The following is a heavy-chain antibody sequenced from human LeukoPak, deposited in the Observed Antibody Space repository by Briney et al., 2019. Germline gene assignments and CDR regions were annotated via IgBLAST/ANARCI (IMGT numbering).Heavy chain of an antibody. D-gene: IGHD2-8*01. Sequence: PGGSLRLSCAASGFTFSSYWMHWVRQAPGKGLVWVSRINGDGSSTTYADSVKGRLTISRDNAKNTLYLQTNSLRAEDTAVYYCARDGVALDPWGQGTLVTVSS. CDR1: GFTFSSYW. V-gene: IGHV3-74*01. CDR3: ARDGVALDP. CDR2: INGDGSST. J-gene: IGHJ5*02.